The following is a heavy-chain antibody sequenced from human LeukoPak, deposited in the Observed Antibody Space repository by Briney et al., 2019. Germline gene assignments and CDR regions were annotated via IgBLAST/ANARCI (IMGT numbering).Heavy chain of an antibody. J-gene: IGHJ4*02. CDR2: IGRQGDSDAT. D-gene: IGHD3-9*01. CDR3: AGDYNFLTGLNY. Sequence: GGSLKLSCAASGLTFSGSGIHWVRQASGKGMEWLGRIGRQGDSDATRYAASLKGKFTISRVDSRNTAYLQMNSLTTEDTAVYYCAGDYNFLTGLNYWGQGTLVTVSS. V-gene: IGHV3-73*01. CDR1: GLTFSGSG.